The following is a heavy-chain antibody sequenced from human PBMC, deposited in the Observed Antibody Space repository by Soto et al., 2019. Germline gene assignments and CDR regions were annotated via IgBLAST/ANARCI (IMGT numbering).Heavy chain of an antibody. D-gene: IGHD3-16*01. V-gene: IGHV1-3*01. Sequence: QVQLVQSGAEVKKPGASMKVSCKASGYTFTSYSMHWVRQAPGQRLEGMGWMNPVNGETKYSQKFPGRLTIIRDTSARTTYMDLSSLRSEDTAVYYCARGNNGGVDIWGQGTMVSVSS. J-gene: IGHJ3*02. CDR2: MNPVNGET. CDR1: GYTFTSYS. CDR3: ARGNNGGVDI.